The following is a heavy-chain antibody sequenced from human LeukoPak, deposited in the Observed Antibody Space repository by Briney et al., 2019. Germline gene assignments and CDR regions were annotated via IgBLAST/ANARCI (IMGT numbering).Heavy chain of an antibody. V-gene: IGHV4-59*01. J-gene: IGHJ5*02. Sequence: KPSETLSLTCTVSGGSISRYYWSWIRQPPGKGLEWIGYIYYSGSTNYNPSLKSRVTISVDTSKNQFSLKLSSVTAADTAVYYCARAMVNYDILTGRSVWFDPWGQGTLVTVSS. CDR3: ARAMVNYDILTGRSVWFDP. CDR2: IYYSGST. D-gene: IGHD3-9*01. CDR1: GGSISRYY.